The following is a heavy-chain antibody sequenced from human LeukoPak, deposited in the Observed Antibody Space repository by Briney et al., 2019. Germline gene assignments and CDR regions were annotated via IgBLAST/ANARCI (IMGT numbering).Heavy chain of an antibody. Sequence: ASVKVSCKASGHTFTSYAMHWVRQAPGQRLEWMGWINAGNGNTKYSQKFQGRVTITRDTSASTAYMELSSLRSEDTAVYYCARELMGSSWYQDWGQGTLVTVSS. D-gene: IGHD6-13*01. CDR3: ARELMGSSWYQD. CDR2: INAGNGNT. V-gene: IGHV1-3*01. CDR1: GHTFTSYA. J-gene: IGHJ4*02.